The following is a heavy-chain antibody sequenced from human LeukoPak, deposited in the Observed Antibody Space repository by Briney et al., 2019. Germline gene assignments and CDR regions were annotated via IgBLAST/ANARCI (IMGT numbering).Heavy chain of an antibody. D-gene: IGHD2-2*01. J-gene: IGHJ6*03. CDR2: IDTSGST. Sequence: SETLSLTCTISGGSISSYYWSWIRQPPGKGLEWIGYIDTSGSTNYNPSLKSRVTISVDTSKNQFSLKLSSMTAADTAVYYRARTRDQYYFFMDVWGKGTTVTVSS. CDR1: GGSISSYY. CDR3: ARTRDQYYFFMDV. V-gene: IGHV4-4*09.